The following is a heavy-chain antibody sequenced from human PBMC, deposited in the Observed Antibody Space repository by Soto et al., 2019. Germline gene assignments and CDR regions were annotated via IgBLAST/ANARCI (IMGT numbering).Heavy chain of an antibody. CDR2: IYYSGST. CDR1: GGSISNYY. V-gene: IGHV4-59*01. CDR3: ARAVLPATAPFDY. D-gene: IGHD2-2*01. Sequence: QVQLQESGPRLVKPSETLSLTCIVSGGSISNYYWSWIRQPPGKGLEWIGYIYYSGSTNYNPSLQSRVTISVDTSKNQFSLKLSSVTAADTAVYYCARAVLPATAPFDYWGQETLVTVSS. J-gene: IGHJ4*02.